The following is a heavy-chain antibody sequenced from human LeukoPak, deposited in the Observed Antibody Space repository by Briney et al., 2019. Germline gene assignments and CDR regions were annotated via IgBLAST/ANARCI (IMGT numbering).Heavy chain of an antibody. J-gene: IGHJ4*02. CDR1: GFTFSSYS. D-gene: IGHD4-23*01. V-gene: IGHV3-21*01. Sequence: GGSLRLSCAASGFTFSSYSMNWVRQAPGKGLEWVSSISSSSSYIYYADSAKGRFTISRDNAKNSLYLQMNSLRAEDTAVYYCARDSNGGGSFDYWGQGTLVTVSS. CDR3: ARDSNGGGSFDY. CDR2: ISSSSSYI.